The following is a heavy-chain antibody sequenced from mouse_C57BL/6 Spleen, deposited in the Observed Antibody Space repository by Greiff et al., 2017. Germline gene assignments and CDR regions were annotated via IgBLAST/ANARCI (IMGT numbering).Heavy chain of an antibody. D-gene: IGHD2-3*01. CDR2: IDPETGGT. V-gene: IGHV1-15*01. CDR1: GYTFNDYE. Sequence: QVQLQQSGAELVRPGASVTLSCKASGYTFNDYEMHWVKQTPVHGLEWIGAIDPETGGTAYNQTFKGKAILTADKSSSTAYMELRSLTSEDSAVXYGTRGGWLLLWYFDVWGTGTTVTVSS. J-gene: IGHJ1*03. CDR3: TRGGWLLLWYFDV.